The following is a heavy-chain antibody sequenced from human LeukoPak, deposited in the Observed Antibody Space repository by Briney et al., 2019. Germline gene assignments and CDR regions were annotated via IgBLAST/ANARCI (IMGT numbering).Heavy chain of an antibody. V-gene: IGHV5-51*01. Sequence: GESLKISCKGSGYSFTSYWIGWVRQMPGKGLEWMGIIYPGDSDTRYSPSFQGQVTISADKSISTAYLQWSSLKASDTAMYYCAGKRRDTMVRGVFDAFDIWGQGTMVTVSS. J-gene: IGHJ3*02. D-gene: IGHD3-10*01. CDR3: AGKRRDTMVRGVFDAFDI. CDR2: IYPGDSDT. CDR1: GYSFTSYW.